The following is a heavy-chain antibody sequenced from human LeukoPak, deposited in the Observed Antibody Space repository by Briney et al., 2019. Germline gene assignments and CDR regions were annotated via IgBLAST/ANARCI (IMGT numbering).Heavy chain of an antibody. V-gene: IGHV3-74*01. D-gene: IGHD1-26*01. CDR2: INSDGSVT. J-gene: IGHJ4*02. Sequence: GGPLRLSCAASGFTFSSYLMHWVRQAPGKGLLWVSRINSDGSVTTYADSVKGRFTISRDNAKNTLYLQMNSLRAEDTAVYYCTRATGSFYGLGYWGQGTLVTVSS. CDR1: GFTFSSYL. CDR3: TRATGSFYGLGY.